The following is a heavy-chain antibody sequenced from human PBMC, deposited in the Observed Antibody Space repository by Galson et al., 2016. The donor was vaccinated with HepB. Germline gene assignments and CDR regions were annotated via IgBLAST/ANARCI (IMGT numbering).Heavy chain of an antibody. J-gene: IGHJ4*02. D-gene: IGHD3-16*02. Sequence: PALVKPTQTLTLTCTFSGFSLTTSGVGVGWIRQPPGKALEWLALIYWDAFKHYSPSLKSRLTITKDTSKNQVVLTMTNMDPVDTATYYCAHRGFMGELSPSSFDYWGQGTLVTVSS. CDR1: GFSLTTSGVG. CDR2: IYWDAFK. CDR3: AHRGFMGELSPSSFDY. V-gene: IGHV2-5*02.